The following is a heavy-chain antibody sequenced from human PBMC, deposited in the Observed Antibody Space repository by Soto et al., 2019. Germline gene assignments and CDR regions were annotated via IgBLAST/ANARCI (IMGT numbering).Heavy chain of an antibody. CDR1: GFDLRNYE. CDR2: ISSRGTIK. CDR3: VRRIWVEMVVVSATRGVFDI. D-gene: IGHD2-15*01. Sequence: EVQLEESGGGLVQPGESLRLSCEASGFDLRNYEMNWVRQAPGKGLEWVSHISSRGTIKDFADSVKGRFTISRDNARNSVYLEMYILGVEDTAVYYRVRRIWVEMVVVSATRGVFDIWGEGTMFTAS. V-gene: IGHV3-48*03. J-gene: IGHJ3*02.